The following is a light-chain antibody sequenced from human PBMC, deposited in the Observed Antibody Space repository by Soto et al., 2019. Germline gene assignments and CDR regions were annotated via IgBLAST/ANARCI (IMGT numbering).Light chain of an antibody. J-gene: IGLJ1*01. CDR1: SSNIGGNS. Sequence: QSVLTQPPSVSAAPGQKVTISCSGSSSNIGGNSVSWYQQLPGTAPKLLIYDDNKRPSGIPDRFSGSKSGTSATLGISGLQSEDEADHCCAALYGRLNGYVFGTGTKVTV. CDR2: DDN. CDR3: AALYGRLNGYV. V-gene: IGLV1-51*01.